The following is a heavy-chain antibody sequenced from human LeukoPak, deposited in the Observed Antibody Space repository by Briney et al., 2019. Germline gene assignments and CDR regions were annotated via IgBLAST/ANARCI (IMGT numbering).Heavy chain of an antibody. Sequence: PSETLSLTCTVSGGSISSSSYYWGWIRQPPGKGLEWIGSIYHSGSTYYNPSLKSRVTISVDTSKNQFSLKLSSVTAADTAVYYCARDRAPPTSWYFDLWGRGTLVTVSS. CDR3: ARDRAPPTSWYFDL. CDR1: GGSISSSSYY. D-gene: IGHD3-10*01. J-gene: IGHJ2*01. CDR2: IYHSGST. V-gene: IGHV4-39*07.